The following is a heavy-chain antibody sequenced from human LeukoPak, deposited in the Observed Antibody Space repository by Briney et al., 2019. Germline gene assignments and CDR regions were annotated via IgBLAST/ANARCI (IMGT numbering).Heavy chain of an antibody. D-gene: IGHD2-21*02. Sequence: ETLSLTCAVYGGSFSNNYMSWVRQAPGKGLEWVSIIYSGGSTDYADSVKGRFIISRDNSKNTLYLQMNSLRAEDTAVYYCARELAHCGGDCSYYFDQWGQGTLVTVSS. V-gene: IGHV3-66*01. J-gene: IGHJ4*02. CDR2: IYSGGST. CDR3: ARELAHCGGDCSYYFDQ. CDR1: GGSFSNNY.